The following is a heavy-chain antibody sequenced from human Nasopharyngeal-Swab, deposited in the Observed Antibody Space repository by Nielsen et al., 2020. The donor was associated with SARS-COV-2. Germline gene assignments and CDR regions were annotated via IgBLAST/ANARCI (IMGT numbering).Heavy chain of an antibody. CDR1: GFTFSSYA. V-gene: IGHV3-23*01. CDR3: AKLESASWAYCGGDCYLDY. Sequence: GGSLRLSCAASGFTFSSYAMSWVRPAPGKGLEWVSAIRGSGGSTYYADSVKGRFTISRDNSKNTLYLQMNSLRAEDTAVYYCAKLESASWAYCGGDCYLDYWGQGTLVTVSS. CDR2: IRGSGGST. D-gene: IGHD2-21*02. J-gene: IGHJ4*02.